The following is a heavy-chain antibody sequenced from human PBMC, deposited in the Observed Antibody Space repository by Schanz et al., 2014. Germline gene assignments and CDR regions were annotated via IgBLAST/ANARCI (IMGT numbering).Heavy chain of an antibody. CDR1: GLIFSNYV. J-gene: IGHJ4*02. D-gene: IGHD3-10*01. CDR2: ISDSGDTA. Sequence: EVQLVESGGGLIQPGGSLKLSCAASGLIFSNYVMSWVRQAPGKGLEWVSLISDSGDTAYYADSVKGRFTISRDNFKGALYLQMSSLRAEDTALYYCVRDELLWFGEVLSLDYWGQGALVTVSS. V-gene: IGHV3-23*04. CDR3: VRDELLWFGEVLSLDY.